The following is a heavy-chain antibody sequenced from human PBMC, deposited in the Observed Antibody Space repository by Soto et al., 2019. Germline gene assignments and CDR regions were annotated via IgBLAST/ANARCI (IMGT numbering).Heavy chain of an antibody. D-gene: IGHD5-12*01. Sequence: PGGSLRLSCAASEFTFSSYSMNWIRQAPGKGLEWVSSISSSSSYIYYAESVKGRFTISRDNGKNSLYLEMNSLRAEDTAVYYCARARYSGYEYYFDYWGQGTLVTVS. CDR3: ARARYSGYEYYFDY. CDR2: ISSSSSYI. V-gene: IGHV3-21*01. CDR1: EFTFSSYS. J-gene: IGHJ4*02.